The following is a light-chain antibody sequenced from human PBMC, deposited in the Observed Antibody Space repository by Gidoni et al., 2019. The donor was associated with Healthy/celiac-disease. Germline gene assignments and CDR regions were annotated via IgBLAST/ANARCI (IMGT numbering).Light chain of an antibody. CDR1: SLRSYY. CDR3: NSRDSSGNHVV. V-gene: IGLV3-19*01. Sequence: SSELTQDHAVSVALGQTVRITCQGDSLRSYYASWYQLKPGQAPLLVIYGKNNRPSGIPDRFSGSSSGNTASLTITGAQAEDEADYYCNSRDSSGNHVVVGGGTKLTVL. CDR2: GKN. J-gene: IGLJ2*01.